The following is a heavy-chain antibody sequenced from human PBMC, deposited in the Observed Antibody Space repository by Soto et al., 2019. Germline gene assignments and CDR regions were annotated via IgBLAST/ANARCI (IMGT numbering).Heavy chain of an antibody. CDR1: GFTFSSYA. J-gene: IGHJ5*02. V-gene: IGHV3-23*01. Sequence: GGSLRLSCAASGFTFSSYAMSWVRQAPGKGLEWVSAISGSGGSTYYADSVKGRFTISRDNSKNTLYLQMNSLRAEDTAVYYCAKEHGDYGRRRDNNWFDPWGQGTLVTVSS. CDR2: ISGSGGST. CDR3: AKEHGDYGRRRDNNWFDP. D-gene: IGHD4-17*01.